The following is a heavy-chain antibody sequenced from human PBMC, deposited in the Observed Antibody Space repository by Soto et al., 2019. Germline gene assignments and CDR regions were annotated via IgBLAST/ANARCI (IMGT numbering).Heavy chain of an antibody. Sequence: QLRLQESGPGLVKPSETLPLTCTASVGPISSSSYSWGWIRQPPGKGLEWIGSIYYSGSTYYNPSLKSRVTISVDTSKNQFSLKLSSVTAADTAVYYCARHPQRITIAANWGQGTLVTVSS. J-gene: IGHJ4*02. CDR1: VGPISSSSYS. V-gene: IGHV4-39*01. D-gene: IGHD3-3*01. CDR2: IYYSGST. CDR3: ARHPQRITIAAN.